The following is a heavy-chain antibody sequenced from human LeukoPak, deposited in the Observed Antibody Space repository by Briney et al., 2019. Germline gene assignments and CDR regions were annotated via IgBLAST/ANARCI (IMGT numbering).Heavy chain of an antibody. D-gene: IGHD5-12*01. V-gene: IGHV4-38-2*02. CDR3: ARVPNIVATIISWFDP. CDR1: GYSISSGYY. J-gene: IGHJ5*02. CDR2: IYHSGST. Sequence: PSETLSLTCTVSGYSISSGYYWGWIRQPPGKGLEWIGSIYHSGSTYYNPSLKSRVTISVDTSKNQFSLKLSSVTAADTAVYYCARVPNIVATIISWFDPWGQGTLVTVSS.